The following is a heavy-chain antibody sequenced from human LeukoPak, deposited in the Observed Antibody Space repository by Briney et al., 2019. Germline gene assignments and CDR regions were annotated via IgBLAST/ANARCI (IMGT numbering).Heavy chain of an antibody. CDR2: INPNSGGT. D-gene: IGHD6-6*01. CDR3: ARQSIAARDFDC. CDR1: GGTFSSYA. V-gene: IGHV1-2*02. J-gene: IGHJ4*02. Sequence: ASVKVSCKASGGTFSSYAISWVRQAPGQGLEWMGWINPNSGGTNYAQKFQGRVTMTRDTSISTAYMELSRLRSDDTAVYYCARQSIAARDFDCWGQGTLVTVSS.